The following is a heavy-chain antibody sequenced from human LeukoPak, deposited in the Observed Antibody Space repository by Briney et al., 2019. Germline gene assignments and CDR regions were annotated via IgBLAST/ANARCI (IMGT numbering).Heavy chain of an antibody. Sequence: GGSLRLSCAASGFTFSSYGMHWVRHAPGKGLEWVAFIRYDGSNEYYADSVKGRFTISRDNSKNTLYLQMNSLRAEDTAVYYCAKSKSRANYYDSSGYTYYFDYWGQGTLVTVSS. V-gene: IGHV3-30*02. D-gene: IGHD3-22*01. CDR3: AKSKSRANYYDSSGYTYYFDY. J-gene: IGHJ4*02. CDR1: GFTFSSYG. CDR2: IRYDGSNE.